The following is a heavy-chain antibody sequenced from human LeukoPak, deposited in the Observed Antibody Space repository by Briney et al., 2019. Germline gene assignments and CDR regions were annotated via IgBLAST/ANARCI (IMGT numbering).Heavy chain of an antibody. J-gene: IGHJ4*02. D-gene: IGHD4-17*01. CDR3: ARARWTSTVTTYYLDY. CDR2: INAGNGKT. V-gene: IGHV1-3*01. CDR1: GYIFSDYA. Sequence: ASVKVSCKASGYIFSDYAIQWVRQAPGHGLEWMGWINAGNGKTKYSQKFQGRVTIARETSASTAYMELSGLRSEDTAVYYCARARWTSTVTTYYLDYWGQGTLVTVSS.